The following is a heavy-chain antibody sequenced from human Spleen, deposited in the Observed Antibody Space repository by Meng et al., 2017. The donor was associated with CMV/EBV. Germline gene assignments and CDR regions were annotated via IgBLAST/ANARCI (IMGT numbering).Heavy chain of an antibody. J-gene: IGHJ4*02. CDR2: LSYDGSKK. CDR3: GRPYDSSNKSPDY. V-gene: IGHV3-30-3*01. D-gene: IGHD3-22*01. Sequence: GGGLVRPGRSLAPPFAASGFTFSSEALPWGRQAAGKGLELVSVLSYDGSKKHYADPVNGRFTICRDNSKNTLYLQMNSLRAEDTAVYYCGRPYDSSNKSPDYWGQGTLVTVSS. CDR1: GFTFSSEA.